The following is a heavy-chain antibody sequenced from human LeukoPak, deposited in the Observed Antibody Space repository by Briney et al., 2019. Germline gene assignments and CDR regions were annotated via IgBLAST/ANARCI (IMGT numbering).Heavy chain of an antibody. D-gene: IGHD3-22*01. V-gene: IGHV1-69*04. CDR2: IIPILGIA. CDR1: GGTFSSYA. Sequence: EASVKVSCKASGGTFSSYAISWVRQAPGQGLGWMGRIIPILGIANYAQKFQGRVTITADKSTSTAYMELSSLRSEDTAVYYCARGLAYEDGMDVWGQGTTVTVSS. CDR3: ARGLAYEDGMDV. J-gene: IGHJ6*02.